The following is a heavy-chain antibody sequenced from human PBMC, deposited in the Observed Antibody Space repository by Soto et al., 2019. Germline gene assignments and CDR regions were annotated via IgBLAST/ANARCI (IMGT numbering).Heavy chain of an antibody. CDR3: ARDDSGLYLGY. D-gene: IGHD6-19*01. CDR2: ISSSLATV. V-gene: IGHV3-48*01. CDR1: GFTFSSYS. Sequence: EVQLVESGGGLVQPGGSLRLSCAASGFTFSSYSMNWVRQAPGKGLEWVSYISSSLATVYYADSVKGRFTISRDNAKNSLYLQTTSLRAEDTAVYYCARDDSGLYLGYWGQGTLVTVSP. J-gene: IGHJ4*02.